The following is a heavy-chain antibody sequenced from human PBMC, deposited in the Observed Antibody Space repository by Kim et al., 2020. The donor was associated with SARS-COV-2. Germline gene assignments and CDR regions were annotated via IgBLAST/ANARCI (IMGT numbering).Heavy chain of an antibody. CDR3: ARHGVTMVRGVILSGSGWDGGPFDY. Sequence: SETLSLTCTVSGGSISSSSYYWGWIRQPPGKGLEWIGSIYYSGSTYYNPSLKSRVTISVDTSKNQFSLKLSSVTAADTAVYYCARHGVTMVRGVILSGSGWDGGPFDYWGQGTQVTVSS. J-gene: IGHJ4*02. V-gene: IGHV4-39*01. D-gene: IGHD3-10*01. CDR2: IYYSGST. CDR1: GGSISSSSYY.